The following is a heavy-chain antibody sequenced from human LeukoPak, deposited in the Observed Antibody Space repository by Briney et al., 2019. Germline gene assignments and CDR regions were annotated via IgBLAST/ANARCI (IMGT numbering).Heavy chain of an antibody. J-gene: IGHJ4*02. V-gene: IGHV3-21*01. CDR3: ATGDRPYDSSAHGDY. Sequence: GGSLRLSCAASGFTFSSYSMNWVRQAPGKGLEWVSSISSSSYIYYADSVKGRFTISRDNAKNSLYLQMNSLRAEDTAVYYCATGDRPYDSSAHGDYWGQGTPVTVSS. CDR1: GFTFSSYS. D-gene: IGHD3-22*01. CDR2: ISSSSYI.